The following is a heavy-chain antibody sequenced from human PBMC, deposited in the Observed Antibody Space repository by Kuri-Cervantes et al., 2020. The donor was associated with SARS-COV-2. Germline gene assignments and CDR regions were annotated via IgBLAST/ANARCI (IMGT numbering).Heavy chain of an antibody. D-gene: IGHD2-21*01. CDR3: ARDRVGVQDF. CDR1: GFTVSSNY. CDR2: IYSGGST. Sequence: GGSLRLSCAASGFTVSSNYMSWVRQAPGKGREWVSVIYSGGSTFYADSVKGGFTISRDNSQNTLYLHMKSLRSEDTAMYYCARDRVGVQDFWGQGTLVTVSS. V-gene: IGHV3-53*05. J-gene: IGHJ4*02.